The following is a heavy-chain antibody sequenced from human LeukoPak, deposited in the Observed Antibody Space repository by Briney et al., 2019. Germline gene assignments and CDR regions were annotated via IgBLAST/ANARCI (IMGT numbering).Heavy chain of an antibody. D-gene: IGHD3-22*01. V-gene: IGHV5-51*01. Sequence: GESLKISCKGSGYSFTSYRIGWVRQMPGKGLEWMGIIYPGDSDTRYSPSFQGQVTISADKSIRTAYLQWSSLKASDTAMYYCARSYYYDSSGYSYYFDYWGQGTLVTVSS. CDR1: GYSFTSYR. J-gene: IGHJ4*02. CDR2: IYPGDSDT. CDR3: ARSYYYDSSGYSYYFDY.